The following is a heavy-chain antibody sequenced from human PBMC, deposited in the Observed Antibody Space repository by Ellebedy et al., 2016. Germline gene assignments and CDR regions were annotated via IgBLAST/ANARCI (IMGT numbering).Heavy chain of an antibody. V-gene: IGHV3-9*01. J-gene: IGHJ6*02. Sequence: GGSLRLSCAASGFTFDDYAMHWVRQVPGKGLEWVSGISWSSGSIDYADSVKGRFTFSRDNTKNFLYLQMNSMRAEDTAVYYCAKDLGAGIPIFGLVLDTILQSTRPYGLDVWGQGTTVTVSS. D-gene: IGHD3-3*01. CDR3: AKDLGAGIPIFGLVLDTILQSTRPYGLDV. CDR2: ISWSSGSI. CDR1: GFTFDDYA.